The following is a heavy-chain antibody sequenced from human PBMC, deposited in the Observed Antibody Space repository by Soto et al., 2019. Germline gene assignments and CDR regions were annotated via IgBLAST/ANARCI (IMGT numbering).Heavy chain of an antibody. J-gene: IGHJ4*01. CDR1: GFTFSVYS. D-gene: IGHD3-10*01. V-gene: IGHV3-49*03. CDR3: AREQGGVNSIRGDVDY. Sequence: GGSLRLSCIASGFTFSVYSMAWFRQAPGKGLEWVGFIRSTMSGATTEYAASVQGRFMISRDDSRNILYLQMSRLKTEDTAVYYCAREQGGVNSIRGDVDYWGHGTLVTVSS. CDR2: IRSTMSGATT.